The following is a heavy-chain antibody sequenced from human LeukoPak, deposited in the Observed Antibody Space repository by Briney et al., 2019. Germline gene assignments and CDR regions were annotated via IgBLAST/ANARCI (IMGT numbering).Heavy chain of an antibody. CDR1: GGTFSSYA. Sequence: GASVKVSCKASGGTFSSYAISWVRQAPGQGPEWMGGIIPIFGTANYAQKFQGRVTITADESTSTAYMELSSLRSEDTAVYYCARGQTYYYDSSGYYEDYWGQGTLVTVSS. CDR2: IIPIFGTA. D-gene: IGHD3-22*01. J-gene: IGHJ4*02. V-gene: IGHV1-69*13. CDR3: ARGQTYYYDSSGYYEDY.